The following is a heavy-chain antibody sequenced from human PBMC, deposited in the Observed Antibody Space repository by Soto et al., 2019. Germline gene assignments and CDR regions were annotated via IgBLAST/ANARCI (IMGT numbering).Heavy chain of an antibody. D-gene: IGHD1-26*01. CDR1: GFTFSSYG. Sequence: HPGGSLRLSCAASGFTFSSYGMHWVRQAPGKGLEWVAVISCDGSNKYYADSVKGRFTISRDNSKNTLYLQMNSLRAEDTAVYYCAKDRIHGRALDALDIWGQGTMVTVSS. CDR3: AKDRIHGRALDALDI. J-gene: IGHJ3*02. CDR2: ISCDGSNK. V-gene: IGHV3-30*18.